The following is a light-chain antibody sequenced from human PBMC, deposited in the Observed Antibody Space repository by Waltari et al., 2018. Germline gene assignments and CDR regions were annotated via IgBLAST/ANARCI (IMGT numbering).Light chain of an antibody. V-gene: IGKV1-5*03. Sequence: DIQMTQSPSTLSASVGDRVTITCRASQSISTWLVWFQQTPGIAPRLLIYKASDLESGVPSRFSGSGSGTEFTLTIDSLQPDDFATYYCQQYNSFPYTFGQGTKLEIK. CDR3: QQYNSFPYT. J-gene: IGKJ2*01. CDR1: QSISTW. CDR2: KAS.